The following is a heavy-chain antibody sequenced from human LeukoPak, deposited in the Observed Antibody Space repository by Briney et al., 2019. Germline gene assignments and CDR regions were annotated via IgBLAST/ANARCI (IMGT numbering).Heavy chain of an antibody. Sequence: ASVKVSCKASGGTVRRFGISWVRQAPGQGLEWMGGIIPIFGTANYAQKFQGRVTITADKSTSTAYMELSSLRSEDTAVYYCARGGHSTSRVSPFDYWGQGTLVTVSS. J-gene: IGHJ4*02. CDR1: GGTVRRFG. CDR2: IIPIFGTA. CDR3: ARGGHSTSRVSPFDY. D-gene: IGHD2-2*01. V-gene: IGHV1-69*06.